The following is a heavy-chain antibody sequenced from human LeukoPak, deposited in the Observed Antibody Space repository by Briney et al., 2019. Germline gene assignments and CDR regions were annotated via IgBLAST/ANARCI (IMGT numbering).Heavy chain of an antibody. D-gene: IGHD3-3*01. CDR1: GFTFSIYG. Sequence: GGSLRLSCSASGFTFSIYGMHWVRQAPGEGLEWVALIWYDGSNKYYADSVKGRFTISRDNSINTLYLQMNSLRAEDTAVYYCARADRDYDFWSGYIGFWGQGTLLTVSS. CDR2: IWYDGSNK. J-gene: IGHJ4*02. V-gene: IGHV3-33*01. CDR3: ARADRDYDFWSGYIGF.